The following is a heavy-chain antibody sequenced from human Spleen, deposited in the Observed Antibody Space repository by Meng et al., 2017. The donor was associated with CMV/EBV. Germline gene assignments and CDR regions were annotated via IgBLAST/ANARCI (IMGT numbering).Heavy chain of an antibody. V-gene: IGHV4-39*02. CDR2: VYYSGST. J-gene: IGHJ4*02. CDR1: GGSINISDQH. D-gene: IGHD3-22*01. Sequence: LTCTVSGGSINISDQHWGWIRQPPGKGLEWIGSVYYSGSTYYNPSLKSRVTISADTSKNHFSLRLNSVTAADTAVYYCARDSGYYYYWGQGTLVTVSS. CDR3: ARDSGYYYY.